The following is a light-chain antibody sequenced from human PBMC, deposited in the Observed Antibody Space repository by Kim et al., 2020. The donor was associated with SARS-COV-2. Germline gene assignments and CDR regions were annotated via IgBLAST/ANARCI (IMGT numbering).Light chain of an antibody. CDR1: SSNIGAGYD. V-gene: IGLV1-40*01. J-gene: IGLJ2*01. CDR3: QSYDSSLKVV. Sequence: GQRVTSSCTGRSSNIGAGYDVHWYQQLPGTAPKLLIYGNSNRPSGVPDRFSGSKSGTSASLAITGLQAEDEADYYCQSYDSSLKVVFGGGTKVTVL. CDR2: GNS.